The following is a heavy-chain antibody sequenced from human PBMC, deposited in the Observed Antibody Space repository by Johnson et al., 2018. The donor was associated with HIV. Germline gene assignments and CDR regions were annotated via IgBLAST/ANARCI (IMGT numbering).Heavy chain of an antibody. J-gene: IGHJ3*01. CDR2: ISGSGGST. CDR3: TTDRRALGYYYDSSGYYSRAFDF. V-gene: IGHV3-23*04. CDR1: GFTFSSYA. D-gene: IGHD3-22*01. Sequence: VQLVESGGGLVQPGGSLRLSCAASGFTFSSYAMSWVRQAPGKGLEWVSAISGSGGSTYYADSVKGRFTISRDNSKNTLYLQMNSLKTEDTAVYYCTTDRRALGYYYDSSGYYSRAFDFWGQGTMVTVSS.